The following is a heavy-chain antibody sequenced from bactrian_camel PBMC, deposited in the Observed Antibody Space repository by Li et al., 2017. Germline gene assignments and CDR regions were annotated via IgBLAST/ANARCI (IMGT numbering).Heavy chain of an antibody. CDR2: IRNDGRT. CDR1: GSSFDAFD. V-gene: IGHV3S55*01. CDR3: GRGFSKGFGPNCQYNF. D-gene: IGHD1*01. Sequence: HVQLVESGGGSVQAGETLTLSCTASGSSFDAFDIAWYRQAPGNECELVSTIRNDGRTSYADSVKGRFTISQDNVKNTLYLQVNILKTVDTAVYYCGRGFSKGFGPNCQYNFSGRGTQVTVS. J-gene: IGHJ4*01.